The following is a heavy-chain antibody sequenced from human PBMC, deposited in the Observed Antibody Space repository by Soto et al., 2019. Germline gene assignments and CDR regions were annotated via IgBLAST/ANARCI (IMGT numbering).Heavy chain of an antibody. D-gene: IGHD3-10*01. CDR2: FIPIFVSA. CDR3: ARDVSSDTTGFRGYDL. V-gene: IGHV1-69*13. Sequence: SVKVSCKASGGTVSSYAITWVRQAPGKGLEWMGVFIPIFVSAHYAPKVQGRITITADESTSTAYMELSGLTSEDTAIYYCARDVSSDTTGFRGYDLWGQGTQVTVSS. CDR1: GGTVSSYA. J-gene: IGHJ4*02.